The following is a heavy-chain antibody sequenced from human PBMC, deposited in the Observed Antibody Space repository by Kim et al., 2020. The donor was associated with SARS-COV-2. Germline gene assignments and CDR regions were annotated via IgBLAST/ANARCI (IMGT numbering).Heavy chain of an antibody. J-gene: IGHJ6*02. Sequence: SVKVSCKASGGTFSSYAISWVRQAPGQGLEWMGGFIPMFGTANYAQKFQGRVTITADKSTSTAYMELSSLRSEDTAVYYCARDPGLYYDILTGPAPDYYYGMDVWSQGTTVTVSS. V-gene: IGHV1-69*06. CDR2: FIPMFGTA. CDR1: GGTFSSYA. D-gene: IGHD3-9*01. CDR3: ARDPGLYYDILTGPAPDYYYGMDV.